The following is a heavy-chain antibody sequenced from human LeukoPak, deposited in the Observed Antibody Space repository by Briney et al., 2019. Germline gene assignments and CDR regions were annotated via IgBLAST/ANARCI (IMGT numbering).Heavy chain of an antibody. Sequence: GGSLRLSCAASGFTFSSYSMNWVRQAPGKGLEWVSSISSSSSYIYYADSVEGRFTISRDNAKNSLYLQMNSLRAEDTAVYYCARDDPEYFQHWGQGTLVTVSS. CDR1: GFTFSSYS. J-gene: IGHJ1*01. CDR3: ARDDPEYFQH. V-gene: IGHV3-21*01. CDR2: ISSSSSYI.